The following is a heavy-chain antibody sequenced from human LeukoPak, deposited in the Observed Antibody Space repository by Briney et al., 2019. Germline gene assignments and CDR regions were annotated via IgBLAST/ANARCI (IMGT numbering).Heavy chain of an antibody. CDR1: GGSISSYY. V-gene: IGHV4-59*01. D-gene: IGHD1-26*01. CDR2: IYYSGST. CDR3: ARGGWELLPYFDY. J-gene: IGHJ4*02. Sequence: SETLSLTCTVSGGSISSYYWSWIRQPPGKGLEWIGYIYYSGSTNYNPSLKSRVTISVDTSKNQFSLKLSSVTAADTAVYYCARGGWELLPYFDYWGQGTLVTVSS.